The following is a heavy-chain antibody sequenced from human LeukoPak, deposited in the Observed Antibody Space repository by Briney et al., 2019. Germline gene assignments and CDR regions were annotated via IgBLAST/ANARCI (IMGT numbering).Heavy chain of an antibody. Sequence: GASLTLSCSASGFTFSGHAMSWVRQAPAKGLEWVSTINSSDDVTHHQDSVQGRFAIFRDNSKNTLYRQIDNLRVEDAAIYYCGTDYATVYFPFWGPGTLVTVSS. CDR3: GTDYATVYFPF. J-gene: IGHJ4*02. CDR1: GFTFSGHA. V-gene: IGHV3-23*01. D-gene: IGHD3-9*01. CDR2: INSSDDVT.